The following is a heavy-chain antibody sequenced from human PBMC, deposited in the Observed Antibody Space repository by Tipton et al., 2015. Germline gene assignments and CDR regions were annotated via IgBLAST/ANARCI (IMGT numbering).Heavy chain of an antibody. V-gene: IGHV3-64D*08. CDR2: ISSNGYNT. CDR3: VKDGYYYDNSGYSPLDY. D-gene: IGHD3-22*01. Sequence: SLRLSCSAAGFTLSRYAMNWVRQAPGKGLEYVSAISSNGYNTYYANSVKGRFTISRDNSKNTLYLQMSSLRAEDTAVYYCVKDGYYYDNSGYSPLDYWGQGTLVTVSS. J-gene: IGHJ4*02. CDR1: GFTLSRYA.